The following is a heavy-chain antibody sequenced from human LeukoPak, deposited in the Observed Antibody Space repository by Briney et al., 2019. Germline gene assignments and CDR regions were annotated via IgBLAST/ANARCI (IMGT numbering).Heavy chain of an antibody. CDR2: INTNTGNP. CDR1: GYTFTTYG. D-gene: IGHD5-18*01. V-gene: IGHV7-4-1*02. Sequence: GASVKVSCKTSGYTFTTYGLSWVRQARGQGLEWMGWINTNTGNPTYAQGFTGRFVFSLDTSVSTAYLQISSLKAEDTAVYYCARGEYSYGALYFDYWGQGTLVTVSS. J-gene: IGHJ4*02. CDR3: ARGEYSYGALYFDY.